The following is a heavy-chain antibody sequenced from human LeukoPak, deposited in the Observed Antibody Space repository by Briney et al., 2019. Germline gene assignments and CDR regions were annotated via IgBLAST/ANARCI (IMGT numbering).Heavy chain of an antibody. Sequence: GGSLRLSCATSGFTFSTSDMHWVRQAPGKGLEWVSSIDSSGGYMFYADSVKGRFIISRDNAKDSLYLQMNSLRVEDTAVYYCLRGDRRDYWGQGTLVTVSS. CDR1: GFTFSTSD. J-gene: IGHJ4*02. CDR2: IDSSGGYM. CDR3: LRGDRRDY. V-gene: IGHV3-21*06.